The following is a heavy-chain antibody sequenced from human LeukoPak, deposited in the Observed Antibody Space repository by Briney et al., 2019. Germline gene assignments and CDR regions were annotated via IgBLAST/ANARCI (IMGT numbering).Heavy chain of an antibody. V-gene: IGHV3-21*01. CDR3: ARAPATNEWRCMDY. CDR2: ISSSSSYI. D-gene: IGHD2-8*02. J-gene: IGHJ4*02. Sequence: GGSLRLSCAASGFTFSSYSMNWVRQAPGKGLEWVSSISSSSSYIYYADSVKGRITISRDNAKNSLYLQMNSLRAEDTAVYYCARAPATNEWRCMDYWGQGTLVTVSS. CDR1: GFTFSSYS.